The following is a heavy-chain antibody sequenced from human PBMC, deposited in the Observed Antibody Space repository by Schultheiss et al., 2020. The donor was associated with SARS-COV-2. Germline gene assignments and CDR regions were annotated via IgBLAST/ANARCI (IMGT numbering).Heavy chain of an antibody. V-gene: IGHV3-23*01. J-gene: IGHJ3*02. Sequence: GGSLRLSCAASGFTFSSYWMSWLRLTPGKGLEWVSYISGSGSQTDYTDSVRGRFTISRHNSKNTLYLQMNSLRAEDTAVYYCARDQGCSSTSCDLDAFDIWGQGTMVTVSS. CDR2: ISGSGSQT. CDR3: ARDQGCSSTSCDLDAFDI. D-gene: IGHD2-2*01. CDR1: GFTFSSYW.